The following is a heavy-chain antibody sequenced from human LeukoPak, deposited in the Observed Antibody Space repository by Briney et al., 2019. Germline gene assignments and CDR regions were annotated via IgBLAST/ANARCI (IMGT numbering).Heavy chain of an antibody. CDR1: DYSISNTYY. J-gene: IGHJ5*02. CDR2: ISLGGTT. Sequence: SETLSLTCTVSDYSISNTYYWVWIRQPPGKGLESIGSISLGGTTHYNPSLKSRVIISVDTSKNQFSLKLSSVTAADTAVYYCARDPSGSFFNWFDPWGQGTLVTVSS. V-gene: IGHV4-38-2*02. D-gene: IGHD1-26*01. CDR3: ARDPSGSFFNWFDP.